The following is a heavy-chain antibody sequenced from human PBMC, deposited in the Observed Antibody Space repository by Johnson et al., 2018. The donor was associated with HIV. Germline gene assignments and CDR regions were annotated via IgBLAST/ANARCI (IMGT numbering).Heavy chain of an antibody. D-gene: IGHD6-13*01. V-gene: IGHV3-23*04. CDR3: ARERIGYSSSGDAFDI. J-gene: IGHJ3*02. CDR2: ISGSGGST. Sequence: EQLVESGGGVVQPGRSLRASCAASGFGFSRYVMHWVRQGPGKGLEWVAGISGSGGSTYYADSVKGRFTISRDNSKNTLYLQMNSLRAEDTAVYYCARERIGYSSSGDAFDIWGQGTMVTVSS. CDR1: GFGFSRYV.